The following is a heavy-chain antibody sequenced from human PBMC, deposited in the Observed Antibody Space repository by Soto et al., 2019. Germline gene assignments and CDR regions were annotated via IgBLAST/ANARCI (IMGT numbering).Heavy chain of an antibody. D-gene: IGHD2-2*01. CDR2: IYPGDSDT. CDR1: GYSFTSYW. Sequence: PGESLKISCKGSGYSFTSYWIDWVRRMPEKGLEWMGIIYPGDSDTRYSTSFQGQVTISADKSISTAYLQWSSLKASDTAMYYCARHAVDLVVVPAPIDPYYYYYGMDVWGQGTTVTVSS. V-gene: IGHV5-51*01. CDR3: ARHAVDLVVVPAPIDPYYYYYGMDV. J-gene: IGHJ6*02.